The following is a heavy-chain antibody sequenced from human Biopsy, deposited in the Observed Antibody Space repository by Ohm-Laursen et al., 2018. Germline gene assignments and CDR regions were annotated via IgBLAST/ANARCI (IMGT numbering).Heavy chain of an antibody. Sequence: SVKVSCKASGYSFTTYYINWVRQATGQGLEWMGWMNPNSGNTGYAQKFQGRVTMTRNTSISTAYMELSSLTSVDTAVYYCARDFNYDGGGSFNFDYWGQGTLVTVSS. D-gene: IGHD3-22*01. CDR1: GYSFTTYY. J-gene: IGHJ4*02. CDR3: ARDFNYDGGGSFNFDY. V-gene: IGHV1-8*01. CDR2: MNPNSGNT.